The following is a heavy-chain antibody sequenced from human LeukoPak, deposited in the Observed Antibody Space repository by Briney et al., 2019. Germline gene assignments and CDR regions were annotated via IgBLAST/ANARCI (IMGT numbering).Heavy chain of an antibody. Sequence: GGSLRLSCAGSGFTVRSICMSWVRQAPGKGLEWVSVIYSGGSTYYADSVKGRFTISRDNSKNTLYLQMNSLRVEDTAVYYCARQTTVATDCWGQGTLVTVSS. D-gene: IGHD4-23*01. V-gene: IGHV3-53*01. CDR2: IYSGGST. CDR3: ARQTTVATDC. CDR1: GFTVRSIC. J-gene: IGHJ4*02.